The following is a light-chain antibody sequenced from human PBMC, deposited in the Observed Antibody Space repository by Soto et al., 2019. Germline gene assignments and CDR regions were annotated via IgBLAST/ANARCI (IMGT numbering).Light chain of an antibody. CDR1: QSVSSSY. CDR3: QQYNYWPPIT. V-gene: IGKV3D-7*01. Sequence: EIVMTQSPATLSLSPGERATLSCRASQSVSSSYLSWYQQKPGQAPRLLIYGASTRATSIPARFSGSGSGTEFTLTISSLQSEDFAVYYCQQYNYWPPITFGQGTRLEIK. J-gene: IGKJ5*01. CDR2: GAS.